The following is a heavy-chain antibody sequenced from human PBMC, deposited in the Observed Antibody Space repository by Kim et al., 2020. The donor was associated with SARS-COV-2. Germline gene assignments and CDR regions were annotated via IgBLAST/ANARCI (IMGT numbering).Heavy chain of an antibody. CDR2: IYHSGST. CDR1: GGSISSSNW. Sequence: SETLSHTCAVSGGSISSSNWWSWVRQPPGKGLEWIGEIYHSGSTNYNPSLKSRVTISVDKSKNQFSLKLSSVTAADTAVYYCARDSQGSSWSYYFDYWGQGTLVTVSS. V-gene: IGHV4-4*02. D-gene: IGHD6-13*01. J-gene: IGHJ4*02. CDR3: ARDSQGSSWSYYFDY.